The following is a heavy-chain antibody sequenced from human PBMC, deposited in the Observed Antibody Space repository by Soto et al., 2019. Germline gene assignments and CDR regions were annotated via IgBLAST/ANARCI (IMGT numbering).Heavy chain of an antibody. CDR3: SKCLLVSGCYFFYY. CDR1: GFTFCNYG. CDR2: ISYDGSNI. J-gene: IGHJ4*02. D-gene: IGHD6-19*01. V-gene: IGHV3-30*18. Sequence: QVQLVESGGGVVEPGRSRRRSCAASGFTFCNYGIHWVRQAPGKGLEWVAVISYDGSNIYYSDSVKGRFTISRDNSKNTLSLQTNSLRAEDSAIYYCSKCLLVSGCYFFYYWGQINIVTVSA.